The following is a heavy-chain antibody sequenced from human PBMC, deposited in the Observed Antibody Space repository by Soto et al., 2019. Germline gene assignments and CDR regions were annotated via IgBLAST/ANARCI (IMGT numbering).Heavy chain of an antibody. V-gene: IGHV5-51*01. CDR3: ARRNMGSYDGGAFDI. Sequence: PGESLKISCKGSGYSFTSYWIGWVRQMPGKGLEWMGIIYPGDSDTRYSPSFQGQVTISADKSISTAYLQWSSLKASDTAMYYCARRNMGSYDGGAFDIWGQGTMVTVSS. J-gene: IGHJ3*02. CDR2: IYPGDSDT. D-gene: IGHD3-16*01. CDR1: GYSFTSYW.